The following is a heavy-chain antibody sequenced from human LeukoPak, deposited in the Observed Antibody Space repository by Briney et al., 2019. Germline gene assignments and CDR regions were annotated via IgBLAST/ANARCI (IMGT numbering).Heavy chain of an antibody. CDR2: IYYSGST. J-gene: IGHJ5*02. D-gene: IGHD3-16*01. Sequence: SETLSLTCTLSGGSISSYYWSWIRQPPGKGLEWIGYIYYSGSTNYNPSLKSRVTISVDTSKNQFSLKLSSVTAADTAVYYCAREAEGSYGLNWFDPWGQGTLVTVSS. CDR1: GGSISSYY. V-gene: IGHV4-59*01. CDR3: AREAEGSYGLNWFDP.